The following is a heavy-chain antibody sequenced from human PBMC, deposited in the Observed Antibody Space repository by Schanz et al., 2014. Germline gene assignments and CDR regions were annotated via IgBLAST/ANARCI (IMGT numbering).Heavy chain of an antibody. CDR1: GYTFTSYG. Sequence: QVQLVQSGAEVKKPGASVKVSCKASGYTFTSYGISWVRQAPGQGLEWMGWISGNNGNTNYAQKFQGRVTMTTDTSTSTAYMELSSLRSDDTAVYYCARELRLEYYFDYWGQGTLVTVSS. D-gene: IGHD4-17*01. CDR2: ISGNNGNT. V-gene: IGHV1-18*04. J-gene: IGHJ4*02. CDR3: ARELRLEYYFDY.